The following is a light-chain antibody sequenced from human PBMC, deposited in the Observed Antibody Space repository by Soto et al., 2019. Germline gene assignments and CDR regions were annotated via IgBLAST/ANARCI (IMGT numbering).Light chain of an antibody. CDR1: QSISSY. V-gene: IGKV1-39*01. CDR2: AAS. J-gene: IGKJ2*01. Sequence: DIQMTQSPSSLSASVGDRVTITCRASQSISSYLNWYQQKPGEAPKILIYAASTLQSGVPSRFSGRESGPDFSLTISSLQPEDFATYYCQQTFSAPVTFGQGTRLEIK. CDR3: QQTFSAPVT.